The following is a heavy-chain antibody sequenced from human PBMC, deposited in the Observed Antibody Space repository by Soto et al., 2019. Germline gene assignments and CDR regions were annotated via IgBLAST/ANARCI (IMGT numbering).Heavy chain of an antibody. CDR1: GGTFSSYA. CDR3: ARGWGYDSTDYYCAY. J-gene: IGHJ4*02. V-gene: IGHV1-69*01. CDR2: IIPIFGTA. Sequence: QVQLVQSGAEVKKPGSSVKVSCKASGGTFSSYAISWVRQAPGQGLEWMGGIIPIFGTANYAQKFQGRVTIIADESTSTVYMELSSLRSDDTAIYYCARGWGYDSTDYYCAYWGQGTLVIVSS. D-gene: IGHD3-22*01.